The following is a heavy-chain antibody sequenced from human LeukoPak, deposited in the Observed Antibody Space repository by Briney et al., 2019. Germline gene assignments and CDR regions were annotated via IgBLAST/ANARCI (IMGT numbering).Heavy chain of an antibody. Sequence: GGSLRLSCAASGFTFSSHWMHWVRQGPGKGLVWVSRINRDGSRTIYADSVKGRFTISRDSAKNTLYLQMNSLRAEDTAVYYCAREVGDYYDSSGSFGYWGQGTLVTVSS. CDR3: AREVGDYYDSSGSFGY. D-gene: IGHD3-22*01. CDR1: GFTFSSHW. J-gene: IGHJ4*02. CDR2: INRDGSRT. V-gene: IGHV3-74*01.